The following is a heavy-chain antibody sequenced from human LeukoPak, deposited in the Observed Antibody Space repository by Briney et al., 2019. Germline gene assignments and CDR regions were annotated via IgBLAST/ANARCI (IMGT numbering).Heavy chain of an antibody. CDR2: ISYDGSNK. Sequence: GGSPRLSCAASGFTFSSYGMHWVRQAPGKGLEWVAVISYDGSNKYYADSVKGRFTISRDNSKNTLYLQMNSLRAEDTAVYYCAKDIADIVVVPAPHVLYYYYGMDVWGQGTTVTVSS. J-gene: IGHJ6*02. V-gene: IGHV3-30*18. CDR1: GFTFSSYG. D-gene: IGHD2-2*01. CDR3: AKDIADIVVVPAPHVLYYYYGMDV.